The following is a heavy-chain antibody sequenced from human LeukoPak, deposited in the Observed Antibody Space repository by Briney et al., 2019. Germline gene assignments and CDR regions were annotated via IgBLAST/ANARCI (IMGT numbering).Heavy chain of an antibody. V-gene: IGHV3-66*02. D-gene: IGHD6-6*01. Sequence: GGSLRLSCAASGFSMSVYWMSWVRQAPGKGLEWVSGMFGGGGTYYADSVTGRFTISRDNSKNTLYLQMTSLRPEDTAVYHCARSDSSSTRRAFDTWGLGTMVSVSS. CDR1: GFSMSVYW. CDR2: MFGGGGT. J-gene: IGHJ3*02. CDR3: ARSDSSSTRRAFDT.